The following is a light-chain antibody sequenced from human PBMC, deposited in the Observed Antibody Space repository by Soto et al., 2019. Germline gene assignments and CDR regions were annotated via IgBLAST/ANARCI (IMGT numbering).Light chain of an antibody. CDR2: GAS. CDR3: QQYNNWPRT. V-gene: IGKV3-15*01. CDR1: QSVSRN. Sequence: EIVMTQSPVTLSVSPGERATLSCRASQSVSRNLGWYQQKPGQAPRLLIYGASTRAAGIPARFSGGGSGTEFTLTISSLQSEDFAVYYCQQYNNWPRTFGQGTKVEIK. J-gene: IGKJ1*01.